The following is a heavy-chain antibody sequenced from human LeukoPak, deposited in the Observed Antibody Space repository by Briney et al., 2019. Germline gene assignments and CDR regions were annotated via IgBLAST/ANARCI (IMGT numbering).Heavy chain of an antibody. CDR3: NGGSGYLFPFDY. D-gene: IGHD3-22*01. V-gene: IGHV4-59*01. J-gene: IGHJ4*02. CDR1: GGSISSYY. CDR2: IYYSGST. Sequence: SETLPLTCTVSGGSISSYYWSWIRQPPGKGLKWIGYIYYSGSTNYNPSPKSRVTISVDTSKNQFSLKLSSVTAADTAVYYCNGGSGYLFPFDYWGRGTLVTVSS.